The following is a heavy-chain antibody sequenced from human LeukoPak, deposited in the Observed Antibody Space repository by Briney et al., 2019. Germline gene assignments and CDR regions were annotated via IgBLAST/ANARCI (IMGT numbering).Heavy chain of an antibody. J-gene: IGHJ4*02. CDR3: ARHSGLYDSSGYYYGF. V-gene: IGHV5-51*01. Sequence: GESLQISCKGSGYSFTSYWIGRVRQLPGKGLEWMGIIYPGDSDTRYSPSFQGQVTISADKSISTAYLQWSSLKASDTAMYYCARHSGLYDSSGYYYGFWGQGTLVTVSS. D-gene: IGHD3-22*01. CDR2: IYPGDSDT. CDR1: GYSFTSYW.